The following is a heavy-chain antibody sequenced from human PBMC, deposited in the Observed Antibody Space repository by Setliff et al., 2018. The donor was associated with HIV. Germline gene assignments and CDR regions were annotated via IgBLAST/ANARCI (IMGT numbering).Heavy chain of an antibody. CDR2: TNHSGST. V-gene: IGHV4-34*01. D-gene: IGHD3-22*01. Sequence: SETLSLTCAVYGGSFSGYYWSWIRQPPGKGLEWIGETNHSGSTNYNPSLKSRVTISVDTSKNQFSLKLSSVTAADTAVYYCARGIYDSSGPYAFDIWGQGTMVTVSS. J-gene: IGHJ3*02. CDR1: GGSFSGYY. CDR3: ARGIYDSSGPYAFDI.